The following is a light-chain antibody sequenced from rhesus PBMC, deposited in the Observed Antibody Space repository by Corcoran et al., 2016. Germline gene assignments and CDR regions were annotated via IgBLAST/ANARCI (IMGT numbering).Light chain of an antibody. CDR2: RVS. CDR1: QSLLHSDGRTS. Sequence: DIVMTQTPPSLPVTPGEPASISCRSSQSLLHSDGRTSLYWYLQKPGQSPRLLIYRVSNRFSGVTERCSGRGSGTEFKLKISRVEAEDVGVYYCMQAFQIPYSFGQGTKVEIK. CDR3: MQAFQIPYS. J-gene: IGKJ2*01. V-gene: IGKV2-73*01.